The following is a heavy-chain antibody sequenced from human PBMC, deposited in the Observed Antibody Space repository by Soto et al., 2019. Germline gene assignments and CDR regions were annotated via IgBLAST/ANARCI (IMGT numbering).Heavy chain of an antibody. D-gene: IGHD5-18*01. CDR2: LSGYNDKGNP. CDR1: GYSFTNFG. CDR3: ARTRPMVNFPTPEDS. Sequence: GASVKVSCKAAGYSFTNFGVSWVRQPPGHGLEWVGWLSGYNDKGNPKYAQKFQGRGTMTTDASTIKAHLDLRSLRYDDTAVYYCARTRPMVNFPTPEDSWGQGTLVTVPS. J-gene: IGHJ5*02. V-gene: IGHV1-18*01.